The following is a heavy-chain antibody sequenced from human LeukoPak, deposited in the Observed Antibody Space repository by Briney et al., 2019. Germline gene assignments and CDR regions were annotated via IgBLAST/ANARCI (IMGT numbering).Heavy chain of an antibody. CDR3: ARGGWYSHL. CDR1: GGSISAYY. V-gene: IGHV4-59*01. D-gene: IGHD6-19*01. CDR2: IYYSGST. J-gene: IGHJ5*02. Sequence: SETLSLTCTVSGGSISAYYWSWIRQPPGKGLEWIGYIYYSGSTYNPSLKSRVTVSVDTSKNQFYLKLSSVTGADTAVYYCARGGWYSHLWGQGALVTVSS.